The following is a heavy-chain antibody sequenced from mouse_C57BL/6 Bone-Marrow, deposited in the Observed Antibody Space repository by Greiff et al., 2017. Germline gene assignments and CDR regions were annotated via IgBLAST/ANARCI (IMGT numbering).Heavy chain of an antibody. J-gene: IGHJ4*01. V-gene: IGHV1-74*01. CDR2: IHPSDSDT. D-gene: IGHD1-1*01. Sequence: QVQLQQSGAELVKPGASVKVSCKASGYTFTSYWMHWVKQRPGQGLEWIGRIHPSDSDTNYNQKFKGKATLTVDKSSSTAYMQLSSLTSEDSAVYYCAMAGGLLYYAMDYWGQGTSVTVSS. CDR3: AMAGGLLYYAMDY. CDR1: GYTFTSYW.